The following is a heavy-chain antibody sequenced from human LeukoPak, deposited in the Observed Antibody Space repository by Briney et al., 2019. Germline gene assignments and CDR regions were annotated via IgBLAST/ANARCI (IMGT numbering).Heavy chain of an antibody. V-gene: IGHV4-39*03. CDR3: SVTYDSVGSDAFDI. Sequence: PSETLSLTCAVSGASISGSGYYLGWIRQPPGKGLEWIGNIYYTGSTYYNASLQSRVTISIDMSKNQFSLKLSSVTAADTAVYYCSVTYDSVGSDAFDIWGQGTMVTVSS. CDR2: IYYTGST. J-gene: IGHJ3*02. D-gene: IGHD3-16*01. CDR1: GASISGSGYY.